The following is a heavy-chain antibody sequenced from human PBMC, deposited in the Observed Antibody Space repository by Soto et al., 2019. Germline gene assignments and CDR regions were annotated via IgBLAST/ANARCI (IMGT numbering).Heavy chain of an antibody. Sequence: QVQLVQSGGEVKKPGASVKVSCKASGYTFTNYGISWVRQAPGQGLEWMGWINVYNGNTKYAQKVQGRVTMTTDTSTSTADMELRSLRSDDTAVYYCGRGVGSGSYYNQYNWFDPWGQGTLVTVSS. D-gene: IGHD3-10*01. CDR2: INVYNGNT. CDR3: GRGVGSGSYYNQYNWFDP. J-gene: IGHJ5*02. CDR1: GYTFTNYG. V-gene: IGHV1-18*01.